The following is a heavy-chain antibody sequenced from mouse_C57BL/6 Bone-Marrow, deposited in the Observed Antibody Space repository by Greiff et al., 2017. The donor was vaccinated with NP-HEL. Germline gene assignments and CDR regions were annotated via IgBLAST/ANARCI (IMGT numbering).Heavy chain of an antibody. CDR3: ARSLFIATVVAPFDY. CDR1: GFNIKDYY. Sequence: EVQVVESGAELVKPGASVKLSCTASGFNIKDYYMHWVKQRTEQGLEWIGRIDPEDGETTYAPKFQGKATITADPSSNTAYLQLSSLTSEDTAVYYCARSLFIATVVAPFDYWGQGTTLTVSS. CDR2: IDPEDGET. V-gene: IGHV14-2*01. J-gene: IGHJ2*01. D-gene: IGHD1-1*01.